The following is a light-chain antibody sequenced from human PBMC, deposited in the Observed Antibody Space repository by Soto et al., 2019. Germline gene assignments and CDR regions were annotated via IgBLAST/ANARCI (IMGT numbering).Light chain of an antibody. Sequence: QSVLTQPPSASGSPGQSVTISCTGTSSDVGAYNYVSWYQQHPGKAPRLMIYEVNNRPSGVPDRFSGSKSGNTASLTVSGLQADDEADYYCASYAGSDTVLFGGGTKVTVL. V-gene: IGLV2-8*01. CDR3: ASYAGSDTVL. CDR2: EVN. CDR1: SSDVGAYNY. J-gene: IGLJ2*01.